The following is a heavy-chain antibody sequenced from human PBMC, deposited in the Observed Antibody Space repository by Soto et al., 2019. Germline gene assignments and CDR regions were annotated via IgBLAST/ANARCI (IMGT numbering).Heavy chain of an antibody. Sequence: GGSLRLSCGASGFSFSAYDMHWVRQAPGKALEWVANIADNGGANNHADSVKGRFTISRDNTKNTLYLQTNSLRLEDTAVYFCAREERPPYNGLDVRGQGTTVTVSS. CDR3: AREERPPYNGLDV. V-gene: IGHV3-30*03. D-gene: IGHD1-1*01. CDR2: IADNGGAN. CDR1: GFSFSAYD. J-gene: IGHJ6*02.